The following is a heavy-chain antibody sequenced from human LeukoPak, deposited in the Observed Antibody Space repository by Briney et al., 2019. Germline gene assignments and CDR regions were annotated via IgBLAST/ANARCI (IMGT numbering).Heavy chain of an antibody. Sequence: GGSLRLSCAASGFTFSSYEMNWVRQAPGKGLEWVSYISSSGSTIYYADSVKGRFTISRDNAKNSLYLQMNSLRAEDTAVYYCAALHLLLWFGEADYWGQGTLVTVSS. V-gene: IGHV3-48*03. J-gene: IGHJ4*02. CDR1: GFTFSSYE. D-gene: IGHD3-10*01. CDR3: AALHLLLWFGEADY. CDR2: ISSSGSTI.